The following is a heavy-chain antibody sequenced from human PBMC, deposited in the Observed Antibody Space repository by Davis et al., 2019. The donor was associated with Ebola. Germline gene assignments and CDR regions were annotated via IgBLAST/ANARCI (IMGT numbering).Heavy chain of an antibody. CDR3: AASPTITMTQTDY. CDR2: ISSSSSYI. Sequence: GESLKISCAASGFTFSSYSMNWVRQAPGKGLEWVSSISSSSSYIYYADSVKGRFTISRDNAKNSLYLQMNSLRAEDTAVYYCAASPTITMTQTDYWGQGTLVTVSS. D-gene: IGHD3-22*01. CDR1: GFTFSSYS. V-gene: IGHV3-21*01. J-gene: IGHJ4*02.